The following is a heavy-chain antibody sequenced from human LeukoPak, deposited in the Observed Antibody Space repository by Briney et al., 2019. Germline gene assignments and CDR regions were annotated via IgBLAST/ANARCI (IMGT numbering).Heavy chain of an antibody. D-gene: IGHD6-19*01. CDR3: ASPNLPFMAVADWFDY. V-gene: IGHV3-23*01. CDR2: ISGSGGGT. CDR1: GFTFSSYA. J-gene: IGHJ4*02. Sequence: GGSLRLSCAASGFTFSSYAMSWVRQAPGKGLEWVLAISGSGGGTYYADSVKGRFTISRDNSKNTLYLQMNSLRAEDTAVYYCASPNLPFMAVADWFDYWGQGTLVTVSS.